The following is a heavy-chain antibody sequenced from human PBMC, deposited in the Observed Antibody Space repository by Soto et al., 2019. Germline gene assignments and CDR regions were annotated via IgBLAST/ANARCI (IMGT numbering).Heavy chain of an antibody. D-gene: IGHD3-16*01. CDR3: PRAGDGDY. Sequence: QVHLVQSGAEVKKPGASVKVSCKGSGYAFTTYGITWVRQAPGQGLEWMGWLSAHNGNTNYAQKLQGRVTVARDTAPRTAYMELRRLRSDDTAMYSCPRAGDGDYWGQGALVTVPS. CDR2: LSAHNGNT. V-gene: IGHV1-18*01. J-gene: IGHJ4*02. CDR1: GYAFTTYG.